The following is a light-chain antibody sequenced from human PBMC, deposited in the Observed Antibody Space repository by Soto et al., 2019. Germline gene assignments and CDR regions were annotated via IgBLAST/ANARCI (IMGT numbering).Light chain of an antibody. CDR2: KAS. V-gene: IGKV1-5*03. CDR3: QQYNTYPWT. Sequence: DLQMTQSPSTLSASVGDRVTITCRASQSIPTWLAWYQQKPGKAPKLLIYKASSLESGVPSRFRGSGSGTEFTLTISSLQPDDFATYYFQQYNTYPWTFGQGTKVEIK. CDR1: QSIPTW. J-gene: IGKJ1*01.